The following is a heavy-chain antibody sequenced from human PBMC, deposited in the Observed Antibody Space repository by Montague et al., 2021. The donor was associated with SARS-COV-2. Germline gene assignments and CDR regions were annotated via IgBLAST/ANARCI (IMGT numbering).Heavy chain of an antibody. CDR2: ISHNRKT. CDR3: AVEVKYFFDN. J-gene: IGHJ4*02. Sequence: SETLSLTCNVSGDSITNISYFWCCIRQPPGKALELIGSISHNRKTYYNPALERRSLFSIDTSKNQFSLRPSSVIASDTAVYYCAVEVKYFFDNWGQGFLVPVSS. CDR1: GDSITNISYF. D-gene: IGHD3-22*01. V-gene: IGHV4-39*01.